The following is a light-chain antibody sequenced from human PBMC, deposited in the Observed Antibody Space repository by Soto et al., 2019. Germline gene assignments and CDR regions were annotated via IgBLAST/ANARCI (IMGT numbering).Light chain of an antibody. CDR3: QQYSTYPWT. Sequence: DIQMTQPPSTLSASVGDRVTITCRASQSISTWLAWYQQKPGKAPKLLIYKASSLESGVPSEFSGSGSGTEFTLTISSLQPDDFATYYCQQYSTYPWTFGQGTKVEI. V-gene: IGKV1-5*03. CDR2: KAS. J-gene: IGKJ1*01. CDR1: QSISTW.